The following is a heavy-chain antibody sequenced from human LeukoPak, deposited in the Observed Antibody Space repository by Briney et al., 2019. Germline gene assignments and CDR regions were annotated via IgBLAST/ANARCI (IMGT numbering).Heavy chain of an antibody. CDR3: ATIEGGDGSGWLY. V-gene: IGHV4-4*08. Sequence: SETLPLSCTVSGGSLSSDYWSWIRQPPGTGLEWIGYIHTSGSTKYNPSLKSRATISVDTSKTQLSLKLGPVTAADTAVYYCATIEGGDGSGWLYWGQGTLVTVSS. J-gene: IGHJ4*02. CDR2: IHTSGST. CDR1: GGSLSSDY. D-gene: IGHD6-19*01.